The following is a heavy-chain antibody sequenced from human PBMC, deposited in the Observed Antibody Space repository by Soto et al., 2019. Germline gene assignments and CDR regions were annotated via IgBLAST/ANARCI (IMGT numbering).Heavy chain of an antibody. J-gene: IGHJ4*02. D-gene: IGHD6-6*01. CDR3: ATLSITSRPFDH. CDR1: GFTFKTYG. CDR2: IAFDGSNN. Sequence: QVQLVESGGGVVQPGKSLRLSCAASGFTFKTYGMHWVRQAPGKGLEWLAVIAFDGSNNYTADSVKGRFTISRDNSMNTLYLQMDSLRPQDTAMYYCATLSITSRPFDHWGQGTLVTVSS. V-gene: IGHV3-30*03.